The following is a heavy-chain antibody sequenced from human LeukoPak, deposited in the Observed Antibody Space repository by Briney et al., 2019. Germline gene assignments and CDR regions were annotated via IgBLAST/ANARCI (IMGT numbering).Heavy chain of an antibody. D-gene: IGHD6-19*01. J-gene: IGHJ5*02. CDR1: GFSFSSHG. Sequence: GGTLRLSCAASGFSFSSHGMSWVRQAPGKGLEWVSGIIGGAGSTYYADSVKGRFTISRDNAKNSLFLQMNSLRAEDTAVYYCARDFLDRTAGLVRYSWFDPWGQGTLVTVSS. CDR3: ARDFLDRTAGLVRYSWFDP. V-gene: IGHV3-23*01. CDR2: IIGGAGST.